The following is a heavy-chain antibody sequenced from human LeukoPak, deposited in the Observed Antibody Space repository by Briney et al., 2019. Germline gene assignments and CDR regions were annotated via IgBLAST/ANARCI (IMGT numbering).Heavy chain of an antibody. J-gene: IGHJ4*02. CDR3: AKVSRFAVVPAAMLDY. V-gene: IGHV3-23*01. CDR1: GFTFSSYA. Sequence: GGSLRLSCAASGFTFSSYAMSWVRQAPGKGLEWVSAISGSGDITYYADSVKGRFTMSRDNFKNTLYLQMNSLRAEDTAVYYCAKVSRFAVVPAAMLDYWGQGIQVTVSS. D-gene: IGHD2-2*01. CDR2: ISGSGDIT.